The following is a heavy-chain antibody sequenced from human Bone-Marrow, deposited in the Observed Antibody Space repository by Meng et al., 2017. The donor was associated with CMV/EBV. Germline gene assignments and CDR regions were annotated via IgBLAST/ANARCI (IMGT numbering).Heavy chain of an antibody. Sequence: GESLKISCAASGLTFDDYGMSWVCQAPGKGLEWVSGINWNGGSTGYADSVKGRFTISRDNAKNSLYLQMNSLRAEDTALYYCARGTTGYSSSWLYYYGMDVWGQGTTVTVSS. V-gene: IGHV3-20*04. CDR2: INWNGGST. J-gene: IGHJ6*02. CDR1: GLTFDDYG. CDR3: ARGTTGYSSSWLYYYGMDV. D-gene: IGHD6-13*01.